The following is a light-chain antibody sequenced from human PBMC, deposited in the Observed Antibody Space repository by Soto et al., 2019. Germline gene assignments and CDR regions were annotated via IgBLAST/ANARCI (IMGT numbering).Light chain of an antibody. CDR1: QSVSSN. CDR2: GAS. Sequence: IVMTQSPATLSVSPGERATLSCRASQSVSSNLAWYQQKPGQASRLLIYGASTRATGIPARFSGSGSGTEFTLTISSLQSEDFAVYYCQQYNNWPQTLGQGTKVDIK. CDR3: QQYNNWPQT. J-gene: IGKJ1*01. V-gene: IGKV3-15*01.